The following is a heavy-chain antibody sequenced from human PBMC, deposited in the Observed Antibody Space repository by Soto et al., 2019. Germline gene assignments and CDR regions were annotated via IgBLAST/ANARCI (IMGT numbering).Heavy chain of an antibody. Sequence: PGGSLRLSCAASGISTSSYWMGWVRQAPGRGLEWVASIKNDGSEKYYMDSLKGRFTISRDNALNSLYLQMNSLRAEDTAVYFCVTGYHSDYWGQGTLDTVSS. CDR2: IKNDGSEK. D-gene: IGHD5-18*01. CDR1: GISTSSYW. CDR3: VTGYHSDY. V-gene: IGHV3-7*03. J-gene: IGHJ4*02.